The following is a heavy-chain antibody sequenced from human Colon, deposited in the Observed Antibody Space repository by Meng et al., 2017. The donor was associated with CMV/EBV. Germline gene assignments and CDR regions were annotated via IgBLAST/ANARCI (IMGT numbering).Heavy chain of an antibody. J-gene: IGHJ4*02. V-gene: IGHV3-30*02. CDR1: GFTFSNYA. CDR2: MRFDGSIT. D-gene: IGHD6-6*01. CDR3: AKDRGSRSPDY. Sequence: LSLTCAASGFTFSNYAMHWFRQVPGKGLDWVAFMRFDGSITYYAESVKGRFTISRDNSKNTLYLQMDSLRDEDSAVYYCAKDRGSRSPDYWGQGTLVTVSS.